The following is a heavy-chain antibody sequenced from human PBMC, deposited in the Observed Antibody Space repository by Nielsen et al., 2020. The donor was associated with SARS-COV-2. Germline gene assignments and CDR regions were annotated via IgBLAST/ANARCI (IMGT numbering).Heavy chain of an antibody. CDR3: AKTWIQGFQYYYYYYGLDV. Sequence: SVKVSCKASGGTFSSYAISWVRQAPGQGLEWMGGIIPIFGTANYAQRFQGRVTMTRDTSTSTVYMELSSLRSEDTAVYYCAKTWIQGFQYYYYYYGLDVWGQGTTVTVSS. CDR1: GGTFSSYA. J-gene: IGHJ6*02. V-gene: IGHV1-69*05. D-gene: IGHD5-18*01. CDR2: IIPIFGTA.